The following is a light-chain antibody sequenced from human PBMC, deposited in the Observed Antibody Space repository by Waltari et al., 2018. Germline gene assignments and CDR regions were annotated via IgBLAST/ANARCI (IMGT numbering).Light chain of an antibody. J-gene: IGKJ2*02. CDR3: QQYSSSPRT. CDR2: GTS. V-gene: IGKV3-20*01. CDR1: QYVNINY. Sequence: EIVLTQSPGTLSLSPGERATLSCRASQYVNINYLAWYQQKPGQAPRLLMSGTSSRATGIPDRFSGSGSGTDFTLTISRLEPEDFAVYYCQQYSSSPRTFGQGTNLEIK.